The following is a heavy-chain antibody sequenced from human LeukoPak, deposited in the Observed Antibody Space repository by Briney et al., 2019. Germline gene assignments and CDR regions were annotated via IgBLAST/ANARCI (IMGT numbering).Heavy chain of an antibody. D-gene: IGHD6-6*01. J-gene: IGHJ4*02. CDR3: ARDGEQLVRFDY. V-gene: IGHV3-21*01. CDR1: GFTFSSYS. Sequence: GGSLRLSCAASGFTFSSYSMNWVRQAPGKGLEWVSSISSSSSYIYHADSVKGRFTISRDNAKNSLYLQMNSLRAEDTAVYYCARDGEQLVRFDYWGQGTLVTVSS. CDR2: ISSSSSYI.